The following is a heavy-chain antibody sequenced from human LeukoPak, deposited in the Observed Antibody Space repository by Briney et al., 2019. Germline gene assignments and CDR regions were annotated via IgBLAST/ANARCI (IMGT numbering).Heavy chain of an antibody. J-gene: IGHJ4*02. V-gene: IGHV3-7*01. CDR1: GLTFSTYS. D-gene: IGHD2-21*02. CDR3: ARGFQRGDSPV. Sequence: GRSLRLSCAASGLTFSTYSLSWLRQAPGKGLEWVAKINKDGSEKGYVDSVKGRFTISRDNAKGSLYLQLNSLRAEDTAVYYCARGFQRGDSPVWGQGTLVTVSS. CDR2: INKDGSEK.